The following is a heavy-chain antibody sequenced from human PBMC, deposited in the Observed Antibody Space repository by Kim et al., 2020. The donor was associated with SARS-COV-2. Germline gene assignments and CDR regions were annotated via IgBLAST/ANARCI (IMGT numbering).Heavy chain of an antibody. CDR2: IWYDGSNK. CDR1: GFTFSSYG. Sequence: GGSLRLSCAASGFTFSSYGMHWVRQAPGKGLEWVAVIWYDGSNKYYADSVKGRFTISRDNSKNTLYLQMNSLRAEDTAVYYCAREKTYYDILTGLGLDYWGQGTLVTVSS. CDR3: AREKTYYDILTGLGLDY. J-gene: IGHJ4*02. D-gene: IGHD3-9*01. V-gene: IGHV3-33*01.